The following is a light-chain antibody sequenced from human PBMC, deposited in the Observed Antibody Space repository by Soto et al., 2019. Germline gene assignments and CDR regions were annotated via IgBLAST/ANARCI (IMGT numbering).Light chain of an antibody. CDR3: CSYAGSNTYV. CDR1: SSDVGGYNL. V-gene: IGLV2-23*01. Sequence: QSALTQPASVSASPGQSITISCTGRSSDVGGYNLVSWYQQHPGKAPQLMIFGATYRPSGVSNRFSASKSGNTASLTISGLQAEDEADYYCCSYAGSNTYVFGTGTSSPS. CDR2: GAT. J-gene: IGLJ1*01.